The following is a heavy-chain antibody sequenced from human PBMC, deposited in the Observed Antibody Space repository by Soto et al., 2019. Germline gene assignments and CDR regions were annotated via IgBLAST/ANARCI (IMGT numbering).Heavy chain of an antibody. CDR3: ARQVGNSPPGS. J-gene: IGHJ4*02. V-gene: IGHV4-39*01. Sequence: PSETLSLTCTVSGGSISSSNYHWGWIRQRPGKVLEWIVSIYYSGSAYYNASLKSRVAIALETSNNRFSLKLTSVTSSDTAVYHCARQVGNSPPGSWGQGTLVTVSS. CDR1: GGSISSSNYH. CDR2: IYYSGSA. D-gene: IGHD1-26*01.